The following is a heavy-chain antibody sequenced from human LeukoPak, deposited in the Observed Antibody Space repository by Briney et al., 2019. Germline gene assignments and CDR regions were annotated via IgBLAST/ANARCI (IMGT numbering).Heavy chain of an antibody. CDR3: ARHQSCDILTGCPSTIYYYYGMDV. V-gene: IGHV3-20*01. CDR1: GFTFDDYG. CDR2: INWNGGST. D-gene: IGHD3-9*01. J-gene: IGHJ6*02. Sequence: PGGSLRLSCAASGFTFDDYGMSWVRQAPGKGLEWVSGINWNGGSTGYADSVKGRFTISRDNAKNSLYLQMNSLRAEDTALYRCARHQSCDILTGCPSTIYYYYGMDVWGQGTTVTVSS.